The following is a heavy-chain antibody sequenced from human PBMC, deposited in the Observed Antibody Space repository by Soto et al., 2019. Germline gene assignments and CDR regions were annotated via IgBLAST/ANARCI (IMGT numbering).Heavy chain of an antibody. CDR1: RFTFSSYW. D-gene: IGHD1-7*01. CDR3: ARGTLYNWNYVSWFDP. V-gene: IGHV3-74*01. J-gene: IGHJ5*02. CDR2: INSDGSSI. Sequence: GSLRLSCAASRFTFSSYWMHWVRPAPGKGLVWVSRINSDGSSISYADSVKGRFTISRDNAKNTLYLQMNSLRAEDTAVYYCARGTLYNWNYVSWFDPWGQGTRVTVS.